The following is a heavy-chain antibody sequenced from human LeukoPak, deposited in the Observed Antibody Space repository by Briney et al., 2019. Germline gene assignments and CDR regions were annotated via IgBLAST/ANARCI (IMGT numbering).Heavy chain of an antibody. CDR2: INPNSGGT. Sequence: ASVKVSCKASGYTFTGYYMHWVRQAPGQGLEWMGWINPNSGGTNYAQKFQGRVTMTRDTSISTAYMELSRLRSDDTAVYYCARDLRHSGYEIDYWGQGTLVTVSS. CDR1: GYTFTGYY. J-gene: IGHJ4*02. CDR3: ARDLRHSGYEIDY. D-gene: IGHD5-12*01. V-gene: IGHV1-2*02.